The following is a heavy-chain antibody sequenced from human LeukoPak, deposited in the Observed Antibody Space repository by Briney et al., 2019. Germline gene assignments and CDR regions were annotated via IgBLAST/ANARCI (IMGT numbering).Heavy chain of an antibody. V-gene: IGHV3-9*03. Sequence: GGSQRLSCAASGFPFDPYPIHWVRQAPGKGLEWVSGISWNSGSIGYADSVKGRFAISRDNAKNSLYLQMHSLRAEDMALYYCAAGLLRLGGLIDPGYFDYWGQGTLVTVSS. CDR1: GFPFDPYP. J-gene: IGHJ4*02. CDR3: AAGLLRLGGLIDPGYFDY. CDR2: ISWNSGSI. D-gene: IGHD3-16*01.